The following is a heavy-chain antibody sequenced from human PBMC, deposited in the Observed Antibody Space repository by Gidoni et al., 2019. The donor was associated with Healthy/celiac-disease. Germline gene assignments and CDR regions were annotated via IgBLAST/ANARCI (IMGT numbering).Heavy chain of an antibody. V-gene: IGHV3-23*01. CDR1: GFTFGRYA. J-gene: IGHJ4*02. CDR3: AKGHYGSGLGAHFDY. D-gene: IGHD3-10*01. CDR2: ISGSGGST. Sequence: EVQLLESGGGLVQPGGSLRLSCAAAGFTFGRYAMSWVRQAQGKGLEWVSAISGSGGSTYYADSVKGRFTISRDNSKNTLYLQMNSLRAEDTAVYYCAKGHYGSGLGAHFDYWGQGTLVTVSS.